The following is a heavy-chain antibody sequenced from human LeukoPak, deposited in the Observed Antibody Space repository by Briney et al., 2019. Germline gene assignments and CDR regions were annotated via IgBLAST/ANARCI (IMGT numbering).Heavy chain of an antibody. D-gene: IGHD3-10*01. CDR1: GGSISSGGYY. CDR3: ARRLRGGSYYYYYYMDV. CDR2: IYTSGST. J-gene: IGHJ6*03. V-gene: IGHV4-61*02. Sequence: SQTLSLTCTVSGGSISSGGYYWSWIRQPAGKGLEWIGRIYTSGSTNYNPSLKSRVTISVDTSKNQFSLKLSSVTAADTAVYYCARRLRGGSYYYYYYMDVWGKGTTVTISS.